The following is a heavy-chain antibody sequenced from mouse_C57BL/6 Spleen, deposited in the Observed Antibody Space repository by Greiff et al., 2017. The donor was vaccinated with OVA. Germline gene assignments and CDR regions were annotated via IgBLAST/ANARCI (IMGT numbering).Heavy chain of an antibody. D-gene: IGHD2-4*01. CDR1: GFTFSDYY. CDR3: AREGRGLRRNYAMDD. J-gene: IGHJ4*01. Sequence: EVQRVESEGGLVQPGSSMKLSCTASGFTFSDYYMAWVRQVPEKGLEWVANINYDGSSTYYLDSLKSRFIISRDNAKNILYLQMSSLTSEDTATYYCAREGRGLRRNYAMDDWGQGTTVTVSS. V-gene: IGHV5-16*01. CDR2: INYDGSST.